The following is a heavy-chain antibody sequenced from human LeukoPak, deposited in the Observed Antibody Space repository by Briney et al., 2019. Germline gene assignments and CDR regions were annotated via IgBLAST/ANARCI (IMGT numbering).Heavy chain of an antibody. CDR3: AITSDIIVVVVSERDAFDI. Sequence: PVASVKVSCKASGYTFTAYDINWLRQATGQGLEGMGWMDPNSDNTGSAQKFRGRVTMTRNTSINTAYMELSNLRSEDTAIYYCAITSDIIVVVVSERDAFDIWGQGTKVTVSS. CDR2: MDPNSDNT. J-gene: IGHJ3*02. D-gene: IGHD2-15*01. V-gene: IGHV1-8*01. CDR1: GYTFTAYD.